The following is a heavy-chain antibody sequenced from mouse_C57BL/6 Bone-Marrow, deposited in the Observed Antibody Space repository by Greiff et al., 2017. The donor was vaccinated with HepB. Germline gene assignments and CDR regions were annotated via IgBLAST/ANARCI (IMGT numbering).Heavy chain of an antibody. V-gene: IGHV14-4*01. Sequence: EVQLQQSGAELVRPGASVKLSCTASGFNIQADSMHWVKPRPEQGLEWIGWIDPENGDTEYASKFQGKATITADTSSNTASLQLSSLTSEDTAVYYWTLLPYYFDYWGQGTTLTVSS. D-gene: IGHD2-1*01. CDR3: TLLPYYFDY. CDR1: GFNIQADS. J-gene: IGHJ2*01. CDR2: IDPENGDT.